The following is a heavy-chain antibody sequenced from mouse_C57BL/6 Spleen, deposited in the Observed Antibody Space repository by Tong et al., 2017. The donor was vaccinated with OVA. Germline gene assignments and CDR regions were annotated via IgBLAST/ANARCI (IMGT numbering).Heavy chain of an antibody. CDR1: GYTFTDYN. CDR3: ARAAQATYFDY. D-gene: IGHD3-2*02. V-gene: IGHV1-22*01. J-gene: IGHJ2*01. CDR2: INPNNGGT. Sequence: EVQLQESGPELVKPGASVKMSCKASGYTFTDYNMHWVKQSHGKSLEWIGYINPNNGGTSYNQKFKGKATLTADKSSSTAYMELRSLTSEDSAVYFCARAAQATYFDYWGQGTTLTVSS.